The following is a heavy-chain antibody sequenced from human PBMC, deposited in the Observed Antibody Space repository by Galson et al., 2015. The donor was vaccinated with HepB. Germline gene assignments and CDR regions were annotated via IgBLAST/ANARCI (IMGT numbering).Heavy chain of an antibody. Sequence: SVKVSCKASGYTFTSYYMHWVRQAPGQGLEWMGIINPSGGSTNYAQKFQERVTITRDMSTSTAYMELSSLRSEDTAVYYCAAVGVGATERRYYYMDVWGQGTLVTVSS. V-gene: IGHV1-46*01. CDR2: INPSGGST. D-gene: IGHD1-26*01. CDR1: GYTFTSYY. J-gene: IGHJ6*03. CDR3: AAVGVGATERRYYYMDV.